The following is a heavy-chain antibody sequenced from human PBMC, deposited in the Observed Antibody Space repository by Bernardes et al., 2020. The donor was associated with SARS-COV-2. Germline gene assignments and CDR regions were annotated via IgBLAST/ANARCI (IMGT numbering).Heavy chain of an antibody. CDR1: GFTFSRFP. Sequence: GWSLRLSCAASGFTFSRFPMTWVRQAPGKGLEWVSVISDSGGSKFYADSVKGRFSISRDNSKNTLYLQMNSLRPEDTAVYYCAKGSVIDHWGQGTLVIVSS. V-gene: IGHV3-23*01. CDR2: ISDSGGSK. CDR3: AKGSVIDH. J-gene: IGHJ4*02.